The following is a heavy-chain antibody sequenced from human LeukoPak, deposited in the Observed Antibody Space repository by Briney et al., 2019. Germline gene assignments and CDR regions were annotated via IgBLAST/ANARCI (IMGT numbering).Heavy chain of an antibody. CDR2: IYYSGTT. V-gene: IGHV4-59*01. CDR3: ARVADIAAAHNWFDP. Sequence: SETLSLTCTVSGGSISSYYWSWIRQPPGKGLDCIGCIYYSGTTNYNPSLKSRVTISLDTSKNQFSLKLTSVTAADTAVYYCARVADIAAAHNWFDPWGQGTLVTVSS. D-gene: IGHD6-13*01. CDR1: GGSISSYY. J-gene: IGHJ5*02.